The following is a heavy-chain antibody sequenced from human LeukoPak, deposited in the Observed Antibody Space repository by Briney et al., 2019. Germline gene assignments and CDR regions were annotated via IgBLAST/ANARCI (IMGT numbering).Heavy chain of an antibody. J-gene: IGHJ6*03. CDR3: ATPVYYYDSSEGRSRSYRDV. Sequence: GGSLRLSCAASGFTFSSYWMSWVRQAPGKGLEWVANIKQDGSEKYYVDSVKGRFTISRDNSKNTLYLQMNSLRAEDTAVYYCATPVYYYDSSEGRSRSYRDVGGKGTTVTISS. D-gene: IGHD3-22*01. CDR2: IKQDGSEK. V-gene: IGHV3-7*03. CDR1: GFTFSSYW.